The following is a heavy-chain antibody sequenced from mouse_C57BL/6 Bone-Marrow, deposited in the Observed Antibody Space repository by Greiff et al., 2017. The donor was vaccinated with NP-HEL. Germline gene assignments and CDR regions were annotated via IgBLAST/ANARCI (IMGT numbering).Heavy chain of an antibody. D-gene: IGHD2-12*01. J-gene: IGHJ3*01. CDR3: ARHRYSRFAY. CDR2: ISSGGSYT. Sequence: EVMLVESGGDLVKPGGSLKLSCAASGFTFSSYGMSWVRQTPDKRLEWVATISSGGSYTYYPDSVKGRFTISRDNAKITLYLQRSSLKSEDTAMYYCARHRYSRFAYWGRGTLVTVTA. CDR1: GFTFSSYG. V-gene: IGHV5-6*02.